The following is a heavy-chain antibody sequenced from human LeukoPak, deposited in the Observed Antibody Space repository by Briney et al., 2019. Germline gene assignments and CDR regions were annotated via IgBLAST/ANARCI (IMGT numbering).Heavy chain of an antibody. CDR1: GLTFRSYS. J-gene: IGHJ4*02. CDR2: ISSSSSYI. V-gene: IGHV3-21*01. Sequence: GGSLRLSRAASGLTFRSYSMNWVRQAPGKGLEWVSSISSSSSYIYYAGSVKGRFTNSRDNAKNKVYLQMNSLRAEDTAVYYCARGKYGGYFIDYWGQGTLVSVSS. CDR3: ARGKYGGYFIDY. D-gene: IGHD5-12*01.